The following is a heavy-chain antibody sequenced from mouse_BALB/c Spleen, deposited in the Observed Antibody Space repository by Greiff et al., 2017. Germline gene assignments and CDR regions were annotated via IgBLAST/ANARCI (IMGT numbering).Heavy chain of an antibody. V-gene: IGHV2-9-2*01. J-gene: IGHJ1*01. CDR1: GFSLTSYD. Sequence: QVQLQQSGPGLVAPSQSLSITCTVSGFSLTSYDISWIRQPPGKGLEWLGVIWTGGGTNYNSAFMSRLSISKDNSKSQVFLKMNSLQTDDTAIYYCVRSTVVADWYFDVWGAGTTVTVSS. D-gene: IGHD1-1*01. CDR2: IWTGGGT. CDR3: VRSTVVADWYFDV.